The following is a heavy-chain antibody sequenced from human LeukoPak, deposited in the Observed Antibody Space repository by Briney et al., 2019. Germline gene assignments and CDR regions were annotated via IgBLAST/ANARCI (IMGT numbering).Heavy chain of an antibody. V-gene: IGHV3-30*04. CDR3: ARDVGGGDTFDY. J-gene: IGHJ4*02. Sequence: GGSLRLSCAPSGFTFSLYTMQWVRQAPGKGLEWVAVISYDGSDKYYADSVKGRFTISRDNSKNTLFLQMNSLRAEDTAVYFCARDVGGGDTFDYWGQGTLVTVSS. D-gene: IGHD2-21*02. CDR1: GFTFSLYT. CDR2: ISYDGSDK.